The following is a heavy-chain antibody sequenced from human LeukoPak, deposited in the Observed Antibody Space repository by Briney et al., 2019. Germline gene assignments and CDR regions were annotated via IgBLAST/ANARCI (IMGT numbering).Heavy chain of an antibody. CDR2: IYYSGST. D-gene: IGHD6-13*01. V-gene: IGHV4-30-4*01. Sequence: SQALSLACTVSGGSISSGDYYWSWIRQPPGKGLEWIGYIYYSGSTYYNPSLKSRVTISVGTSKNQFSLKLSSVTAADTAVYYCARLEQQLAFDYWGQGTLVTVSS. CDR3: ARLEQQLAFDY. J-gene: IGHJ4*02. CDR1: GGSISSGDYY.